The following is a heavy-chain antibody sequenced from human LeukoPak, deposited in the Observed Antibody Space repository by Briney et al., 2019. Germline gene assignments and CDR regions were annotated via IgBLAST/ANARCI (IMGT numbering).Heavy chain of an antibody. D-gene: IGHD6-6*01. Sequence: SETLSLTCTVSGCSISSYYWSWVRQPPGKGLEWIGYIYYSGSTRYNPSLMSRVTISLDTSKNHSPLMRSSVPAADTAVDYCARTGQFISARPITFDYWGQGSLVTVSS. CDR1: GCSISSYY. CDR2: IYYSGST. J-gene: IGHJ4*02. V-gene: IGHV4-59*01. CDR3: ARTGQFISARPITFDY.